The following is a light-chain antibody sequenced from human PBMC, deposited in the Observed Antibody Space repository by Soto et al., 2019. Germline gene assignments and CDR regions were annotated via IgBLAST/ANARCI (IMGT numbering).Light chain of an antibody. CDR3: QHRAGWPPALT. V-gene: IGKV3-11*01. CDR2: DAS. CDR1: QSVSNY. Sequence: EIVLTQSPATLSLSPGERATLSCRASQSVSNYLAWYQQKPGQPPRLLMYDASNRATGIPARFSGSGSGTDFTLTISSLEPEDFAVYFCQHRAGWPPALTFGGGTKVEIK. J-gene: IGKJ4*01.